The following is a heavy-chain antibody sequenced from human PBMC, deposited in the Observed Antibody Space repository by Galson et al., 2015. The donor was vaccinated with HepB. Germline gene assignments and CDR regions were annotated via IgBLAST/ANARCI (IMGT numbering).Heavy chain of an antibody. V-gene: IGHV3-30*02. CDR3: ATVGWVLTPGFDV. Sequence: SLRLSCAASGFTFSAYAMHWVRQAPGKGLEWVSKISHDSTKTYYADSVRGRFTISRDNSKNTLYLQMNSLKTEDTAPYYCATVGWVLTPGFDVWGQGTMVTVSS. J-gene: IGHJ3*01. CDR2: ISHDSTKT. D-gene: IGHD4/OR15-4a*01. CDR1: GFTFSAYA.